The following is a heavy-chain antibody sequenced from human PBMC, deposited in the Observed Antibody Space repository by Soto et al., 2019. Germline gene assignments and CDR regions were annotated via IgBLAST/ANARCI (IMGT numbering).Heavy chain of an antibody. D-gene: IGHD2-15*01. Sequence: QVQLVESGGGLVKPGGSLRLSCAASGFIFTDYYMSWIRQAPGKGLEWVSYISSSGSTIYDADSVRGRFTISRDNAKNSLYLQMNSLRAEDTAVYYCARGRVRSWLPYYLDDWGQGTLVTVSS. V-gene: IGHV3-11*01. CDR1: GFIFTDYY. J-gene: IGHJ4*02. CDR2: ISSSGSTI. CDR3: ARGRVRSWLPYYLDD.